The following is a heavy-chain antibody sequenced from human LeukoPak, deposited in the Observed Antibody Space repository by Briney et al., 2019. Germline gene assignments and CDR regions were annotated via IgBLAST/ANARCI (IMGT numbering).Heavy chain of an antibody. D-gene: IGHD2-15*01. V-gene: IGHV4-4*07. CDR2: IYTSGST. J-gene: IGHJ3*02. CDR1: GGSISSYY. Sequence: SETLSLTCTVSGGSISSYYWSWIRQPAGKGLEWIGRIYTSGSTNYNPSLKSRVTMSVDTSKNQFSLKLSSVTAADTAVYYCARAGTLKGYCSGGSCPIDAFDIWGQGTMVTVSS. CDR3: ARAGTLKGYCSGGSCPIDAFDI.